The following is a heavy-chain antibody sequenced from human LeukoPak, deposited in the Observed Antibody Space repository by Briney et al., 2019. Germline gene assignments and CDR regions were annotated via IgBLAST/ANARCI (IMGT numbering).Heavy chain of an antibody. Sequence: SETLSLTCTVSGGSISSYYCSWIRQPPGKGLEWIGYIYYSGSTNYNPSLKSRVTISVDTSKNQFSLKLSSVTAADTAVYYCARDHATSFDYWGQGTLVTVSS. CDR2: IYYSGST. J-gene: IGHJ4*02. CDR1: GGSISSYY. CDR3: ARDHATSFDY. V-gene: IGHV4-59*01.